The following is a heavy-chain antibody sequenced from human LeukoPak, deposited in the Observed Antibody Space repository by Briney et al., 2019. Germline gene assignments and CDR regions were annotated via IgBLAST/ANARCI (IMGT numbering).Heavy chain of an antibody. V-gene: IGHV3-30*03. D-gene: IGHD3-16*01. CDR3: ATQGYDGDWFDP. CDR2: ISYDGSNK. J-gene: IGHJ5*02. Sequence: PGRSLRLSCAASGFTFSSYGMHWVRQAPGKGLEWVAVISYDGSNKYYADSVKGRFTISRDNSKNTLYLQMNSLRAEDTAVYYCATQGYDGDWFDPWGQGTLVTVSS. CDR1: GFTFSSYG.